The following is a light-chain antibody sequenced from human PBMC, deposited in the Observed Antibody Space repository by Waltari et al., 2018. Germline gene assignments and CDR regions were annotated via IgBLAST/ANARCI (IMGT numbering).Light chain of an antibody. V-gene: IGLV2-23*02. J-gene: IGLJ1*01. Sequence: QSALTQPASVSGSPGPSITISCTGTSSDVGSYDLVSWFQQFPGKAPKLMIYEVSKRPSGVSNRFSGSKSGNTASLTISGLQAEDEADYYCCSYARSNTFPYVFGSGTKVTVL. CDR2: EVS. CDR3: CSYARSNTFPYV. CDR1: SSDVGSYDL.